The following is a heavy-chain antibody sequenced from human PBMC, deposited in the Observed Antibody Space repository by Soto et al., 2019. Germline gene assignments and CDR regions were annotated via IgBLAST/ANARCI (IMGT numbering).Heavy chain of an antibody. D-gene: IGHD6-19*01. V-gene: IGHV4-59*08. CDR1: GVSISSYY. J-gene: IGHJ4*02. CDR2: IYYSGST. CDR3: ARRESRSGWTFDY. Sequence: SETLSLTCTVSGVSISSYYWTWIRQPPGKGLEWIGYIYYSGSTYYNPSLTSRVTISVDTSKNQFSLKLSSVTAADTAVYYCARRESRSGWTFDYWGQGTLVTVSS.